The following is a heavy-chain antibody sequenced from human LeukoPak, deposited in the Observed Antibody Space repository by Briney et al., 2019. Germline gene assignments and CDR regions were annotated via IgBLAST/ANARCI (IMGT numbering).Heavy chain of an antibody. J-gene: IGHJ4*02. Sequence: ASVKVSCKASGYTFTSYYMNWVRQAPGQGLEWMGMIDPNVGSTIYSQKFQGRVSLTADTSTTTVYMELSSLRSEDTAVYWCLGSTQWYSGNYWGQGTLVTVSS. D-gene: IGHD1-26*01. CDR1: GYTFTSYY. CDR2: IDPNVGST. V-gene: IGHV1-46*01. CDR3: LGSTQWYSGNY.